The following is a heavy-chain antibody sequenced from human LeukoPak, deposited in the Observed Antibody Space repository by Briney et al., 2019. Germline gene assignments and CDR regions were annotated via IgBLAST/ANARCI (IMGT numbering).Heavy chain of an antibody. CDR2: ISGSGETT. CDR3: AAGKGYDPFDY. Sequence: GGSLRLSCAASGFSFSSYAMSWVRQAPEKGLEWVSTISGSGETTIYADSVKGRFTISRDNSKNTLYLQMNSLGAEDTAVYYCAAGKGYDPFDYWGQGTLVTFSS. D-gene: IGHD6-13*01. V-gene: IGHV3-23*01. CDR1: GFSFSSYA. J-gene: IGHJ4*02.